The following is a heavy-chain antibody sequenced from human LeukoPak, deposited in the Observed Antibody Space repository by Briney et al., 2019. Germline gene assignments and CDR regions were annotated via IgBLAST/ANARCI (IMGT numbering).Heavy chain of an antibody. CDR1: GYTFTNYD. Sequence: ASVKVSCKASGYTFTNYDIHWVRQASGQGLEWMGWMNPYSGNTGYAQNFQGRITITRNTSISTAYMELSSLRSEDTAVYYCARPLMYYYGSETYFWFDPWGQGTLVTVSS. D-gene: IGHD3-10*01. CDR3: ARPLMYYYGSETYFWFDP. V-gene: IGHV1-8*03. J-gene: IGHJ5*02. CDR2: MNPYSGNT.